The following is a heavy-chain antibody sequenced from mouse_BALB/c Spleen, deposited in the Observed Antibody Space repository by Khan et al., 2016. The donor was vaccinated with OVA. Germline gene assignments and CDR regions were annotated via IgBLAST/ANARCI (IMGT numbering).Heavy chain of an antibody. Sequence: EVQLQESGPGLVKPSQSLSLTCTVTGYSITSDYVWNWIRQFPGNKLEWMGYISYSGRTSYNPSLKSRISITRDTSKNQFFLQLNSVTTEDTATXYCARSVTITTVVATDFDYWGQGTTLTVSS. J-gene: IGHJ2*01. CDR2: ISYSGRT. CDR1: GYSITSDYV. V-gene: IGHV3-2*02. CDR3: ARSVTITTVVATDFDY. D-gene: IGHD1-1*01.